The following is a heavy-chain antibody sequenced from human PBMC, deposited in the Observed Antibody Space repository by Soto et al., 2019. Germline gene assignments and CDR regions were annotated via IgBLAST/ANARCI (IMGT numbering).Heavy chain of an antibody. V-gene: IGHV4-59*08. Sequence: SETLSLTCTVSGGSISSYYWSWIRQPPGKGLEWIGYIYYSGSTNYNPSLKSRVTISVDTSKNQFSLKLSSVTAADTAVYYCARLNLYDILTGYYSSPKFDYWGQGTLVTVSS. CDR2: IYYSGST. CDR3: ARLNLYDILTGYYSSPKFDY. CDR1: GGSISSYY. J-gene: IGHJ4*02. D-gene: IGHD3-9*01.